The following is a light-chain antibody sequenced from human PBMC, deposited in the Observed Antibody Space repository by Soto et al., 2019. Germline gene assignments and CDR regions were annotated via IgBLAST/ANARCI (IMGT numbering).Light chain of an antibody. CDR1: SSDIGAYNY. J-gene: IGLJ2*01. V-gene: IGLV2-8*01. CDR2: DVR. CDR3: TSFAGSNDLGV. Sequence: QSVLTQPPSASGSPGQSVTISCTGTSSDIGAYNYVSWYQQHPGKAPRLMIYDVRKRPPGVPDRFSGSKSGYTASLTVSGLQPEDEADYYCTSFAGSNDLGVFGGGTKLTVL.